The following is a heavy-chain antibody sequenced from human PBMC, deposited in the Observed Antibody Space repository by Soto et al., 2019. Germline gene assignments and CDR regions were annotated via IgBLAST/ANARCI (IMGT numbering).Heavy chain of an antibody. CDR1: GFTFSSYA. CDR3: AKDQGGEYYGSGSYHY. D-gene: IGHD3-10*01. V-gene: IGHV3-23*01. Sequence: EVQLLESGGDLVHPGGSLRLSCAASGFTFSSYAMSWVRQAPGKGLEWVSHISGSAGTTYYADSVKGRFTISRDNSKNTLYLQMNSLRAEDTAVYYCAKDQGGEYYGSGSYHYWGQGTLVTVSS. J-gene: IGHJ4*02. CDR2: ISGSAGTT.